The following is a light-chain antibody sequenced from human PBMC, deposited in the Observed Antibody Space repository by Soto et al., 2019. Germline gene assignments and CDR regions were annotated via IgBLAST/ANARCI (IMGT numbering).Light chain of an antibody. CDR3: QQRSSRWT. Sequence: EIMLTQSPATLSLSPGERATLSCRASQSVSNYLAWYQQKPGQAPRLLIYDTSNRATGIPARFSGSGSGTDFTLTISSLEPEDFAVYYCQQRSSRWTLGQGTKVEIK. V-gene: IGKV3-11*01. CDR1: QSVSNY. J-gene: IGKJ1*01. CDR2: DTS.